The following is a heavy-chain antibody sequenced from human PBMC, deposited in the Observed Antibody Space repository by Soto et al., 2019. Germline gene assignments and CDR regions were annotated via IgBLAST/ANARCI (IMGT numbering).Heavy chain of an antibody. J-gene: IGHJ4*02. V-gene: IGHV3-30*18. Sequence: HPGGSLRLSCAASGFTFSSYGMHWVRQAPGKGLEWVAVISYDGSNKYYADSVKGRFTISRDNSKNTLYLQMNSLRAEDTAVYYCAKGGRLAVAGTLLFYWGQGTLVTVSS. CDR3: AKGGRLAVAGTLLFY. CDR1: GFTFSSYG. CDR2: ISYDGSNK. D-gene: IGHD6-19*01.